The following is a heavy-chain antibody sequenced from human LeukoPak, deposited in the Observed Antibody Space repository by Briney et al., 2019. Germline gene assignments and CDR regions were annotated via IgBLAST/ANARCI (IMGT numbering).Heavy chain of an antibody. CDR2: IYSGGDT. CDR3: AKTGGPWD. CDR1: GFTVSNSF. Sequence: GGSLRLSCAASGFTVSNSFMTWVRQAPGKGLEWVSVIYSGGDTYYTDSVKGRFTISRDNSKNTLFLQMNSPRADDTAVYYCAKTGGPWDWGQGTLVTVSS. V-gene: IGHV3-53*01. D-gene: IGHD7-27*01. J-gene: IGHJ4*02.